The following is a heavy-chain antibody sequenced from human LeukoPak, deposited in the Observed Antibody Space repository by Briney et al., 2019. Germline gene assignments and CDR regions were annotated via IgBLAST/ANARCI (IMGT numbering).Heavy chain of an antibody. CDR3: ARLVGATAFDN. D-gene: IGHD1-26*01. CDR2: IYYSGST. V-gene: IGHV4-30-4*01. CDR1: GGSISSGDYY. J-gene: IGHJ4*02. Sequence: PSETLSLTCTVSGGSISSGDYYWSWIRQPPGKGLEWIGYIYYSGSTYYNPSLKSRVTISVDTSKNQFSLKLSSVTAADTAVYYCARLVGATAFDNWGQGTLVTVSS.